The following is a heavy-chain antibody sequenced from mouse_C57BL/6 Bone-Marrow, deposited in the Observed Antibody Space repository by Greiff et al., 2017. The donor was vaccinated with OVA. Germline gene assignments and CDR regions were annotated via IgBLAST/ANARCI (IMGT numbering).Heavy chain of an antibody. D-gene: IGHD4-1*01. V-gene: IGHV1-72*01. CDR1: GYTFTSYW. J-gene: IGHJ1*03. Sequence: QVQLKQPGAELVKPGASVKLSCKASGYTFTSYWMHWVKQRPGRGLEWIGRIDPNSGGTEYNEKFKSKATLTVDKPSSTAYMQLSSLTSEDSAVYYCARSFNWEGSYWYFDVWGTGTTVTVSS. CDR2: IDPNSGGT. CDR3: ARSFNWEGSYWYFDV.